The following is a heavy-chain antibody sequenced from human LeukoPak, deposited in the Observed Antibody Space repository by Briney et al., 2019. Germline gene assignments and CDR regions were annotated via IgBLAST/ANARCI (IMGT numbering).Heavy chain of an antibody. CDR2: IYTSGST. Sequence: SETLSLTCTVSGGSISSYYWSWIRQPAGKGLEWIGRIYTSGSTNYNPSLKSRVTMSVDTSKNQFSLKLSSVTAADTAVYYCASPYYYDSSGNAFDIWGQGTMVTVS. D-gene: IGHD3-22*01. CDR3: ASPYYYDSSGNAFDI. CDR1: GGSISSYY. J-gene: IGHJ3*02. V-gene: IGHV4-4*07.